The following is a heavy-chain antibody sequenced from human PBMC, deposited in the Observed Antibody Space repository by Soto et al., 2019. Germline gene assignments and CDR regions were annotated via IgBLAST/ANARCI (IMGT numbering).Heavy chain of an antibody. D-gene: IGHD2-15*01. CDR1: GYTFTSYG. Sequence: GASVKVSCKASGYTFTSYGIIWVRQAPGQGLEWMGWISAYNGNTNYAQKLQGRVTMTTDTSTSTAYMELRSLRSDDTAVYYCARAGAAPYYYYSTDVWGQGTTVTVSS. V-gene: IGHV1-18*01. J-gene: IGHJ6*02. CDR3: ARAGAAPYYYYSTDV. CDR2: ISAYNGNT.